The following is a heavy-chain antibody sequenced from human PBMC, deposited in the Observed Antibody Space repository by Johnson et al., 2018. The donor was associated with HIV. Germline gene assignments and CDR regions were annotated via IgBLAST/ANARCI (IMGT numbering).Heavy chain of an antibody. Sequence: VQLVESGGGLVKPGGSLRVSCAASGFTFRDAWMSWVRQAPGKGLEWVGRIQGKTDGGTTDYAPPVKGRLTISRDNSKNTLYLQMNSLRAEDTAVYYCAKDDFGVVPHFAFDIWGQGTMVTVSS. D-gene: IGHD3-3*01. V-gene: IGHV3-15*01. J-gene: IGHJ3*02. CDR1: GFTFRDAW. CDR2: IQGKTDGGTT. CDR3: AKDDFGVVPHFAFDI.